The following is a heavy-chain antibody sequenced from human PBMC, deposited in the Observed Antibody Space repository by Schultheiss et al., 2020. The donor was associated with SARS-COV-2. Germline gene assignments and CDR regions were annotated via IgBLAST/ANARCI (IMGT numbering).Heavy chain of an antibody. CDR1: GFTFSSYG. J-gene: IGHJ4*02. CDR3: AKDYAAAAHFDY. CDR2: IKGDGIEK. Sequence: GGSLRLSCAASGFTFSSYGMHWVRQAPGKGLEWVANIKGDGIEKYYVDSVKGRFTISRDNAKNSLYLQMNSLSAEDTAIYFCAKDYAAAAHFDYWGQGTLVTVSS. D-gene: IGHD6-13*01. V-gene: IGHV3-7*03.